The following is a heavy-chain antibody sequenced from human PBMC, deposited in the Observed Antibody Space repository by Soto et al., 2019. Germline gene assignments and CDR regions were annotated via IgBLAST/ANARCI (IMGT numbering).Heavy chain of an antibody. CDR2: IIPIFGTA. CDR3: ARAAEYSSSSQRYYYYGMDV. D-gene: IGHD6-6*01. Sequence: SVKVSCKASGGTFSSYAISWVRQAPGQGLEWLGGIIPIFGTANYAQKFQGRVTITADESTSTAYMELSSLRSEDTAVYYCARAAEYSSSSQRYYYYGMDVWGQGTTVTVSS. V-gene: IGHV1-69*13. J-gene: IGHJ6*02. CDR1: GGTFSSYA.